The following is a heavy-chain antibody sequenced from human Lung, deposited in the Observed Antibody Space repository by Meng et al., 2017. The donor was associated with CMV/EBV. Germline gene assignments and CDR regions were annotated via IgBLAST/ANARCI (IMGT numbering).Heavy chain of an antibody. V-gene: IGHV3-23*03. J-gene: IGHJ4*02. CDR2: IYSDGSST. CDR1: GFTFSNYA. CDR3: AKGDDSGWSPFDY. D-gene: IGHD3-22*01. Sequence: GESXKISCAASGFTFSNYAMNWVRQAPGKGLEWVSVIYSDGSSTYYADSVKGRFTISRDNSKNTLDLQMNSLRAEDTAVYYCAKGDDSGWSPFDYWGQGTLVTFSS.